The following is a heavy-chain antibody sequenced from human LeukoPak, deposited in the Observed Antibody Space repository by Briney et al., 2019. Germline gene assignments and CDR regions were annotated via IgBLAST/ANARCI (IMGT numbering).Heavy chain of an antibody. CDR3: AMAVTGPYNWFDP. CDR2: IYYSGST. J-gene: IGHJ5*02. Sequence: SETLSPTCTVSGGSISSTRNYWGWIRQPPGKGLEWIGSIYYSGSTYYNPSLKSRVTISTDAPKNQFSLKLSSVIAADTAVYYCAMAVTGPYNWFDPWGQGTLVTVSS. V-gene: IGHV4-39*01. CDR1: GGSISSTRNY. D-gene: IGHD6-19*01.